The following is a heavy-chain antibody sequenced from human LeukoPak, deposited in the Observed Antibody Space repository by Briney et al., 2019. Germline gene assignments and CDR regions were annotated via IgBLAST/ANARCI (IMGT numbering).Heavy chain of an antibody. Sequence: ASVKVSCKASGYTFTGYYMHWVRQAPGQGLEWMGWINPNSGGTNYAQQFQGRVTMTSDTSIRTAYMELGRLRSDDTAMYYCARSYTNNGGFPPYWGQGTLVTVSS. V-gene: IGHV1-2*02. D-gene: IGHD1/OR15-1a*01. J-gene: IGHJ4*02. CDR3: ARSYTNNGGFPPY. CDR2: INPNSGGT. CDR1: GYTFTGYY.